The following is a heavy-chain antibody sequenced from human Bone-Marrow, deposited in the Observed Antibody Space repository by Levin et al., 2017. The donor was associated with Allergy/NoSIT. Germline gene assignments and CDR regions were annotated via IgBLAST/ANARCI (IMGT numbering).Heavy chain of an antibody. CDR2: IKQDGSEK. V-gene: IGHV3-7*01. CDR3: ARDFSPTWWFSSYYYYGMDV. CDR1: GFTFSSYW. D-gene: IGHD2-15*01. Sequence: GGSLRLSCAASGFTFSSYWMSWVRQAPGKGLEWVANIKQDGSEKYYVDSVKGRFTISRDNAKNSLYLQMNSLRAEDTAVYYCARDFSPTWWFSSYYYYGMDVWGQGTTVTVSS. J-gene: IGHJ6*02.